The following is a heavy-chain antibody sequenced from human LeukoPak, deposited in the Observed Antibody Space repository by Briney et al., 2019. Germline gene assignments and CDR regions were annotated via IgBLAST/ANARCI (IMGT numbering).Heavy chain of an antibody. CDR2: IRDKGNNDAT. Sequence: GGSLRLSCAASGLTLSGSTIHWVRQASGKGLDWVGRIRDKGNNDATTYAASVKGRFTISRDDSRNTAYLQMNSLKTEDTAIYYCTTPFSGTSNIAWGQGTLVTASS. V-gene: IGHV3-73*01. CDR1: GLTLSGST. CDR3: TTPFSGTSNIA. J-gene: IGHJ5*02. D-gene: IGHD1-26*01.